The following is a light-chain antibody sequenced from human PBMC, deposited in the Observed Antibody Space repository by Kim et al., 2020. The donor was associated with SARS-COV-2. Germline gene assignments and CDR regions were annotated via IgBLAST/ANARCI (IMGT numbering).Light chain of an antibody. CDR2: DNT. CDR1: SSNIGAGYD. Sequence: RVTISCPGSSSNIGAGYDVHWYQQLPGTAPKLLVYDNTNRPSGVSDRFSGSKSATSASLAITGLQAEDEADYYCQSYDTGLNNYVFGTGTKVTVL. J-gene: IGLJ1*01. V-gene: IGLV1-40*01. CDR3: QSYDTGLNNYV.